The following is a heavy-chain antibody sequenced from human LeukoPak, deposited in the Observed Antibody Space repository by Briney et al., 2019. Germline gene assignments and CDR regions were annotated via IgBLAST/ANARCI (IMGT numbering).Heavy chain of an antibody. Sequence: SETLSLTCTASGGSFSSHDWSWVRQPPGKGLEWIGYICYSGSTNYNPSIKSRVTTSVDTSKNQFSLKLSSVTAADTAVYYCARALYCSRTSCQGGYYYYYMDVWGKGTTVTVSS. CDR3: ARALYCSRTSCQGGYYYYYMDV. D-gene: IGHD2-2*01. CDR2: ICYSGST. V-gene: IGHV4-59*11. J-gene: IGHJ6*03. CDR1: GGSFSSHD.